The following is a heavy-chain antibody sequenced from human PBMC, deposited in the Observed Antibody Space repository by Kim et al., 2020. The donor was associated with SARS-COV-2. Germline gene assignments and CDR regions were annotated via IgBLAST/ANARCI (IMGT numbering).Heavy chain of an antibody. CDR1: GFTFSSYA. J-gene: IGHJ1*01. CDR3: ARQGYCSSTSCYGKAEY. CDR2: ISYDGSNK. V-gene: IGHV3-30-3*01. Sequence: GGSLRLSCAASGFTFSSYAMHWVRQAPGKGLEWVAVISYDGSNKYYADSVKGRFTISRDNSKNTLYLQMNSLRAEDTAVYYCARQGYCSSTSCYGKAEY. D-gene: IGHD2-2*01.